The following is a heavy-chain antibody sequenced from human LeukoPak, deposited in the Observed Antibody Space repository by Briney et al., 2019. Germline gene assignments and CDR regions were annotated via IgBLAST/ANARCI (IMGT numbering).Heavy chain of an antibody. CDR2: INHSGST. J-gene: IGHJ4*02. D-gene: IGHD5-18*01. Sequence: KPSETLSLTCAVYGGSFSGYYWSWIRQPPGKGLEWIGEINHSGSTNYNPSLKSRVTISVDTSKNQFSLKLSSVTAADTAVYYCERGGDTAFDYWGQGTLVTVSS. CDR3: ERGGDTAFDY. CDR1: GGSFSGYY. V-gene: IGHV4-34*01.